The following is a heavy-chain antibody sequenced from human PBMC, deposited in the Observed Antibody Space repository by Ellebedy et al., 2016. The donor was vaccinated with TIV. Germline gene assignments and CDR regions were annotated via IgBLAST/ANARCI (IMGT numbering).Heavy chain of an antibody. CDR1: GFTFSSYS. Sequence: PGGSLRLSCAASGFTFSSYSMNWVRQAPGKGLEWVSSISSSSSYIYYADSVKGRFTISRDNAKNSLYLQMNSLRAEDTAVYYCARSRNDYYDSSGYYPFDYWGQGTLVTVSS. CDR2: ISSSSSYI. CDR3: ARSRNDYYDSSGYYPFDY. J-gene: IGHJ4*02. V-gene: IGHV3-21*01. D-gene: IGHD3-22*01.